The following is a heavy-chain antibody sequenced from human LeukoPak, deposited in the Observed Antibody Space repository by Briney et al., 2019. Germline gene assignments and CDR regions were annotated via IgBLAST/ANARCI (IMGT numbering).Heavy chain of an antibody. Sequence: GGSLRLSCVGSGFTFSSYWMTWVRQAPGKGLEWVANIKDDGSEKYSVDSVKGRFTISRDNAKNLLYLQMNSLRAEDTAVYYCARDKVVPAATTEDYYMDVWGKGTTVTVSS. CDR1: GFTFSSYW. J-gene: IGHJ6*03. CDR2: IKDDGSEK. D-gene: IGHD2-2*01. V-gene: IGHV3-7*01. CDR3: ARDKVVPAATTEDYYMDV.